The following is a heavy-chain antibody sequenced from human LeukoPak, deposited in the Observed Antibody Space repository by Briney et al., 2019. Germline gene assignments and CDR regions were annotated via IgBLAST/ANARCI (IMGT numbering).Heavy chain of an antibody. CDR1: GFTFSSYA. CDR2: ISGIGRNT. Sequence: GGPLRLSCAASGFTFSSYAMSWVRQAPGKGLEWVSTISGIGRNTYYADSVKGRFTISRDNSKNTLYLQMNSLRAEDTAVYYCAKVLGDSSTWSYSSYYGMDVWGQGTTVTVSS. V-gene: IGHV3-23*01. CDR3: AKVLGDSSTWSYSSYYGMDV. D-gene: IGHD6-13*01. J-gene: IGHJ6*02.